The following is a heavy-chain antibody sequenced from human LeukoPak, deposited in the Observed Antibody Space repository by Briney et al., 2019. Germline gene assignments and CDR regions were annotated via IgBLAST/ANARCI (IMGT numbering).Heavy chain of an antibody. CDR1: GFIFSNYW. CDR3: ARPLYGSGRSYY. Sequence: PGGSLRLSCATSGFIFSNYWMSWVRQAPGKGLEWVASIKQDGSEKFYVDSVKGRFTISRDNAKNSLYLQMNSLSAEDTAVYYCARPLYGSGRSYYWGQGTLVTVSS. D-gene: IGHD3-10*01. V-gene: IGHV3-7*04. CDR2: IKQDGSEK. J-gene: IGHJ4*02.